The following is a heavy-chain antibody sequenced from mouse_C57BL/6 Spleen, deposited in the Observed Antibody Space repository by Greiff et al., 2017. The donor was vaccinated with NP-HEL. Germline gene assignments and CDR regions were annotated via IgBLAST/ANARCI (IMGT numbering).Heavy chain of an antibody. D-gene: IGHD2-5*01. Sequence: VQLQQPGAELVKPGASVKMSCKASGYTFTSYWITWVKQRPGQGLEWIGDIYPGSGSTNYNEKFKSKATLTVDTSSSTAYMQLSSLTSEDSAVYYCARTYYSTHGGFAYWGQGTLVTVSA. CDR2: IYPGSGST. CDR1: GYTFTSYW. V-gene: IGHV1-55*01. J-gene: IGHJ3*01. CDR3: ARTYYSTHGGFAY.